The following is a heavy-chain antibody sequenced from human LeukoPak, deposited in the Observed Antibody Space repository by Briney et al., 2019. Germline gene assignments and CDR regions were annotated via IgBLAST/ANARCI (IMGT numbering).Heavy chain of an antibody. D-gene: IGHD6-6*01. J-gene: IGHJ4*02. Sequence: GGSLRLSCAASGFTFSSYAMSWVRQAPGKGLEWVSAISGSGGSAYYADSVKGRFTISRDNSKNTLYLQMNSLRAEDTAVYYCAKDRGSIAARTYFDYWGQGTLVTASS. CDR3: AKDRGSIAARTYFDY. V-gene: IGHV3-23*01. CDR2: ISGSGGSA. CDR1: GFTFSSYA.